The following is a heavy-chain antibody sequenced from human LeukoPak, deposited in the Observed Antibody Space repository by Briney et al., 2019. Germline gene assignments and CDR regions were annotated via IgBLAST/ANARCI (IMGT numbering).Heavy chain of an antibody. J-gene: IGHJ3*02. CDR3: ARIAAAANDAFDI. CDR2: IRYDGSNK. CDR1: GFTFSSYG. Sequence: GGSLRLSCAASGFTFSSYGMHWVRQAPGKGLEWVAFIRYDGSNKYYADSVKGRFTISRDNSKNTLYLQMNSLRAEDTAVYYCARIAAAANDAFDIWGQGTMVTVSS. V-gene: IGHV3-30*02. D-gene: IGHD6-13*01.